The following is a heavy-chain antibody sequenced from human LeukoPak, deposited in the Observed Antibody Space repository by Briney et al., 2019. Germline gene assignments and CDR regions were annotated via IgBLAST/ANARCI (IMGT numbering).Heavy chain of an antibody. Sequence: SETLSFTCAVYGGSFSGYYWSWIRQPPGKGLEWIGEINHSGSTNYNPSLKSRVTISVDTSKNQFSLKLSSVTAADTAVYYCARASFTMVRGVISHAFDIWGQGTMVTVSS. CDR3: ARASFTMVRGVISHAFDI. CDR2: INHSGST. CDR1: GGSFSGYY. V-gene: IGHV4-34*01. D-gene: IGHD3-10*01. J-gene: IGHJ3*02.